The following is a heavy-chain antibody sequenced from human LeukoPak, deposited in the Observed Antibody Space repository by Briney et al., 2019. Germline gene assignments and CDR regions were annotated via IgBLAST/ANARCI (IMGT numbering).Heavy chain of an antibody. CDR1: GYSFTDFY. CDR2: INPNSGGT. V-gene: IGHV1-2*02. CDR3: ARDGRYCSGGSCRPYNWFDP. J-gene: IGHJ5*02. D-gene: IGHD2-15*01. Sequence: ASVKVSCKASGYSFTDFYIHWLRQAPGQGLEWMGWINPNSGGTKYAQKFQGRVTMTRDTSISTAYMELSRLRSDDTAVYYCARDGRYCSGGSCRPYNWFDPWGQGTLVTVSS.